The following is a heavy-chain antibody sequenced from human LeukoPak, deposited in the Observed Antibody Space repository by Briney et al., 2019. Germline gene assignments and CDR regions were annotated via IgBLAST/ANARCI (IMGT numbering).Heavy chain of an antibody. CDR3: ARGVRGVISSRFDP. CDR1: GYTFTSYD. Sequence: ASVKVSCKASGYTFTSYDINWVRQATGQGLEWMGWISAYNGNTNYAQKLQGRVTMTTDTSTSTAYMELRSLRSDDTAVYYYARGVRGVISSRFDPWGQGTLVTVSS. J-gene: IGHJ5*02. D-gene: IGHD3-10*01. CDR2: ISAYNGNT. V-gene: IGHV1-18*01.